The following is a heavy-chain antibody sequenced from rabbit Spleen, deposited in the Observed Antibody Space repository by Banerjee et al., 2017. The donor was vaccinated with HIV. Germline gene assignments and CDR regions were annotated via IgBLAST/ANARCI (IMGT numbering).Heavy chain of an antibody. J-gene: IGHJ6*01. CDR3: ARDTSSSFSSYGMDL. CDR1: GFSFSSSDY. CDR2: IDPVFGIT. D-gene: IGHD1-1*01. V-gene: IGHV1S40*01. Sequence: QSLEESGGDLVKPGASLTLTCTASGFSFSSSDYMCWVRQAPGKGLEWIGYIDPVFGITYYANWVNGRFSISRENAQNTVFLQMTSLTAADTATYFCARDTSSSFSSYGMDLWGPGTLVT.